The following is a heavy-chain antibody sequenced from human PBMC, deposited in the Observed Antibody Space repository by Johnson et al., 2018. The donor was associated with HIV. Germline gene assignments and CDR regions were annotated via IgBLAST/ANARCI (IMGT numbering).Heavy chain of an antibody. CDR3: AKAGQRVAATSAFDI. D-gene: IGHD2-15*01. CDR1: GFTFSSYA. CDR2: ISYDGSNK. J-gene: IGHJ3*02. V-gene: IGHV3-30*04. Sequence: QVQLVESGGGVVQPGRSLRLSCAASGFTFSSYAMHWVRQAPGKGLEWVAVISYDGSNKYYADSVKGRFTISRDNSKNTLYLQMNSLRSEDTAVYYCAKAGQRVAATSAFDIWGQGTMVTVSS.